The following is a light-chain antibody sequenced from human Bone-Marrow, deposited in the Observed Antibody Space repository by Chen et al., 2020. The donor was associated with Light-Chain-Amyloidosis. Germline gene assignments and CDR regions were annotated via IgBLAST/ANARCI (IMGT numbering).Light chain of an antibody. CDR3: QQYDNWKT. CDR2: GAS. V-gene: IGKV3-15*01. CDR1: QSINNK. Sequence: EIVMTQSPATLSVSPGERVTLSCRASQSINNKLAWYQQKPGQAPRRLIYGASTRSTGIPARFSGSGSGTEFTLTISSMQPEDCAVYYCQQYDNWKTFGQGTNVEIK. J-gene: IGKJ1*01.